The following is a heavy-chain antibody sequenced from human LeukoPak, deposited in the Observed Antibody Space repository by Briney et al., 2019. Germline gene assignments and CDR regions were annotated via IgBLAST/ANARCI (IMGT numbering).Heavy chain of an antibody. CDR3: ASGDGYNFGFAY. D-gene: IGHD5-24*01. CDR2: INHSGST. CDR1: GGSFSGCY. J-gene: IGHJ4*02. Sequence: SETLSLTCAVYGGSFSGCYWRWIRQPPGKGLEWIGEINHSGSTNYNPSLKSRVTISVDTSKNQFSLKLSSVTAADTAVYYCASGDGYNFGFAYWGQGTLVTVSS. V-gene: IGHV4-34*01.